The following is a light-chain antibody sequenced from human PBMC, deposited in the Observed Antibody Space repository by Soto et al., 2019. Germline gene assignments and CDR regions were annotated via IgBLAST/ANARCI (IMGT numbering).Light chain of an antibody. CDR1: NRDVGKYDR. CDR3: SSYTSTSRYV. V-gene: IGLV2-18*02. Sequence: QFALNTPPSVFGAPGKSVTLSFPGTNRDVGKYDRVSWYQQPPGTAPKLIIYEVTNRPSGVPARFSGSKSGNTASLTISGLQAEDEADYYCSSYTSTSRYVFGAGTKVTVL. J-gene: IGLJ1*01. CDR2: EVT.